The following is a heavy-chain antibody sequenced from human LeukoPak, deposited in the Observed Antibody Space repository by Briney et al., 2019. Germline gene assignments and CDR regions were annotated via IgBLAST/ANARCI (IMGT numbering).Heavy chain of an antibody. CDR3: ARDGGTDWYDP. J-gene: IGHJ5*02. D-gene: IGHD1-1*01. CDR2: IKQDGSER. CDR1: GFTISRYW. Sequence: GGSLRLSCGASGFTISRYWMRWVRQAPGKGLEWVANIKQDGSERTYVDSVKGRFTISRDNAKNSLYLQMNSLRVEDTAMYYCARDGGTDWYDPWGQGTLVTVSS. V-gene: IGHV3-7*01.